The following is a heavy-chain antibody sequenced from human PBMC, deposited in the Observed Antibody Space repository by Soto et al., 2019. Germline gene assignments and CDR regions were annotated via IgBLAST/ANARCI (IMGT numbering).Heavy chain of an antibody. CDR3: ARGTPRSGSYYFDY. V-gene: IGHV6-1*01. J-gene: IGHJ4*02. CDR2: TYFRSKWYN. D-gene: IGHD1-26*01. Sequence: KQSQTLSLTCAIPGDSVSSNSAAWNWSRQSPSRGLEWLGRTYFRSKWYNDYAVSVKSRITITPDTSKNQFSLKLNSVTPEDTAVYYCARGTPRSGSYYFDYWGQGTLVTVSS. CDR1: GDSVSSNSAA.